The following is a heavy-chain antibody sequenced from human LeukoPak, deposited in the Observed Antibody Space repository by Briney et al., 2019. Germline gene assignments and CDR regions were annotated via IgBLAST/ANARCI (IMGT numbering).Heavy chain of an antibody. CDR3: ARELDDYGGNRGFDY. V-gene: IGHV3-48*01. D-gene: IGHD4-23*01. CDR2: ISSSSSTI. Sequence: PGGSLRLSCAASGFTFSSYSTNWVRQAPGKGLEWVSYISSSSSTIYYADSVKGRFTISRDNAKNSLYLQMNSLRAGDTAVYYCARELDDYGGNRGFDYWGQGTLVTVSS. J-gene: IGHJ4*02. CDR1: GFTFSSYS.